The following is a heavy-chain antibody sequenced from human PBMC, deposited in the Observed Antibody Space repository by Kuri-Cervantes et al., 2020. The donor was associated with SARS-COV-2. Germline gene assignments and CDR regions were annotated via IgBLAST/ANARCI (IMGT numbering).Heavy chain of an antibody. CDR2: INHSGST. CDR3: ARANIVVVPTALGAIIYYYYYMDV. D-gene: IGHD2-2*01. CDR1: SGSFSDYD. J-gene: IGHJ6*03. V-gene: IGHV4-34*01. Sequence: SQTLSLTCAVYSGSFSDYDWNCMRQPPGKGLEWIGEINHSGSTNYNSSLKSRVTISVDTSKNQFSLKRRSVTAADEAVYYCARANIVVVPTALGAIIYYYYYMDVWGKGTTVTVSS.